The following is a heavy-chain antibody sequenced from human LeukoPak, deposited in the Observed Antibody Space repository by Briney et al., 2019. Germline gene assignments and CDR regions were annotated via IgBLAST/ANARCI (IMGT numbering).Heavy chain of an antibody. J-gene: IGHJ4*02. V-gene: IGHV3-48*01. Sequence: SGGSLRLSCAASGFTFSSYSMNWVRQAPGKGLEWVSYISSSSSTIYYADSVKGRFTISRDNAKNSLYLQMNSLRAEDTAVYYCARGPHKYGDYERYFDYWGQGTLVTVSS. CDR2: ISSSSSTI. CDR3: ARGPHKYGDYERYFDY. CDR1: GFTFSSYS. D-gene: IGHD4-17*01.